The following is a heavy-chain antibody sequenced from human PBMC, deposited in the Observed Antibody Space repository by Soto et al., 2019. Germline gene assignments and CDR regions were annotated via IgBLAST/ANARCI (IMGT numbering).Heavy chain of an antibody. J-gene: IGHJ6*02. V-gene: IGHV1-69*01. CDR1: GGTFSSYA. Sequence: QVQLVQSGAEVKKPGSSVKVSCKASGGTFSSYAISWVRQAPGQGLEWMGGIIPIFGTAHYAQKFQGRVTITADESTSAAYMELSRLRSEDTAVYYCAREEYCSGGSCQKGYYYGMDVWGQGTTVTVSS. CDR3: AREEYCSGGSCQKGYYYGMDV. CDR2: IIPIFGTA. D-gene: IGHD2-15*01.